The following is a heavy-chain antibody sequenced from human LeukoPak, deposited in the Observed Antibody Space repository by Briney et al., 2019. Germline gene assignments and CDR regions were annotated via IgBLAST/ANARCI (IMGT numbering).Heavy chain of an antibody. Sequence: SETLSLTCTVSGGSIRNYYWSWIRRPPGKGLEWIGFIYYSGSTNYNPSLKSRVTISVDTSKNQFSLKLSSVTAADTAVYYCARGGYGYGYFDYWGQGTLVTVSS. D-gene: IGHD5-18*01. CDR2: IYYSGST. V-gene: IGHV4-59*01. CDR3: ARGGYGYGYFDY. CDR1: GGSIRNYY. J-gene: IGHJ4*02.